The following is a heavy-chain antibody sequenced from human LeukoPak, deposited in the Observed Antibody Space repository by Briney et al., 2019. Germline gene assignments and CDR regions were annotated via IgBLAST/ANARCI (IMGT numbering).Heavy chain of an antibody. CDR1: GGTFSSYA. V-gene: IGHV1-69*04. Sequence: SVKVSCKASGGTFSSYAISWVRQAPGQGLEWMGRIIPILGIANYAQKFQGRVTITADKSTSTAYMELSSLRSEDTAVYYCARDLDYSSSWYIYFDYWGQGTLVTVSS. CDR2: IIPILGIA. CDR3: ARDLDYSSSWYIYFDY. J-gene: IGHJ4*02. D-gene: IGHD6-13*01.